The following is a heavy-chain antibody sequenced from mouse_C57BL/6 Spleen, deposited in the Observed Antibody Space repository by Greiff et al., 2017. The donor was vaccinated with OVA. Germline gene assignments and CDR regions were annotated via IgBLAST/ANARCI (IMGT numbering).Heavy chain of an antibody. CDR3: ARGGEEDY. V-gene: IGHV1-80*01. CDR2: INPGDSDT. CDR1: GYAFSSYW. Sequence: QVQLQQSGAELVKPGASVKISCKASGYAFSSYWMHWVKQRPGKGLEWIGQINPGDSDTNYNGKFKGKATLTADKSSSTTYMHLSSLTSEDSAVYFCARGGEEDYWGQGTTLTVSS. J-gene: IGHJ2*01.